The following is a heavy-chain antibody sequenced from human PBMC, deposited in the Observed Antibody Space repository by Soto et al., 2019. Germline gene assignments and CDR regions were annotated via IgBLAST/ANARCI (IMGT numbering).Heavy chain of an antibody. CDR3: AKEERIIVGATSHDY. D-gene: IGHD1-26*01. Sequence: AGGSLRLSCAASGYTFSSYAMSWVRQAPGKGLEWVSAISGSGGSTYYADSVKGRFTISRDNSKNTLYLQMNSLRAEDTAVYYCAKEERIIVGATSHDYWAQGTLVTVS. J-gene: IGHJ4*02. V-gene: IGHV3-23*01. CDR2: ISGSGGST. CDR1: GYTFSSYA.